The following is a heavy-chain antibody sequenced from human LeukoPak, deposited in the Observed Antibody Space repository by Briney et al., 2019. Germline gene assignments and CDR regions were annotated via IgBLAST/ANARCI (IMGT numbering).Heavy chain of an antibody. CDR1: GGSISSYY. CDR2: IYYSGST. CDR3: ARAVPSGNTYGTFDF. J-gene: IGHJ4*02. V-gene: IGHV4-59*08. D-gene: IGHD5-18*01. Sequence: SETLSLTCTVSGGSISSYYWSWIRQPPGKGLEWIGYIYYSGSTNYNPSLKSRVTISVDTSKNQFSLKLSSVTATDTAVYYCARAVPSGNTYGTFDFWGQGTLVTVSS.